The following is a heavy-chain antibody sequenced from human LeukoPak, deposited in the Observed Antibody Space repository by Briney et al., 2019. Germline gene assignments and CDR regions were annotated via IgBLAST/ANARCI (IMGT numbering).Heavy chain of an antibody. CDR2: VKEDGTTK. D-gene: IGHD2-15*01. V-gene: IGHV3-7*01. Sequence: GGSLRLSCAASGFTFSSYAMSWVRQAPGKGLEWVANVKEDGTTKQYVDSVKGRFTISRDNAKNSLYLQMDSLRAEDTAVYYCVSQEVVPHWGQGTLVSVSS. CDR1: GFTFSSYA. CDR3: VSQEVVPH. J-gene: IGHJ4*02.